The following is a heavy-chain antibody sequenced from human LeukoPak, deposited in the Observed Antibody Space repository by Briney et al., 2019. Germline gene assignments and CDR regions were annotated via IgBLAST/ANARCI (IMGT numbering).Heavy chain of an antibody. V-gene: IGHV3-7*04. CDR2: IKQDGSEK. CDR3: ARVLWVQNYYYGMDV. D-gene: IGHD3-16*01. Sequence: PGGSLRLSCAASGFTFSSYWMSWVRQAPGKGLEWVANIKQDGSEKYYVDSVNGRFTISRDNARNSLYLQMNSLRAEDTAVYYCARVLWVQNYYYGMDVWGQGTTVTVSS. J-gene: IGHJ6*02. CDR1: GFTFSSYW.